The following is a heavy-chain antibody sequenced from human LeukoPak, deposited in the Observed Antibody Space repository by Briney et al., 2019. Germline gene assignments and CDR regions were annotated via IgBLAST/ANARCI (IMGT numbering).Heavy chain of an antibody. CDR3: ARGFAGYDILTGYTFDP. CDR2: IIPIFGTA. CDR1: GGTFSSYA. Sequence: SVKVSCKASGGTFSSYAISWVRQAPGQGLEWMGGIIPIFGTANYAQKFQGRVTITADESTSTAYMELSSLSSEDTAVYYCARGFAGYDILTGYTFDPWGQGTLVTVSS. V-gene: IGHV1-69*13. D-gene: IGHD3-9*01. J-gene: IGHJ5*02.